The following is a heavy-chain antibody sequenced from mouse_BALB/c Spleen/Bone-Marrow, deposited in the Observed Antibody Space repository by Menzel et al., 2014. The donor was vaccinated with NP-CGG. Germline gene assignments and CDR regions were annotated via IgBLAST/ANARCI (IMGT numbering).Heavy chain of an antibody. CDR1: GFTFNTYA. Sequence: EVQLVESGGGLAQPKGSLKLSCAASGFTFNTYAMNWVRQAPGKGLEWVARIRSISNNYATYYADSVKDRFTISRDDSQSKLFLQMNNLKTEDTAMYYCVKSDGYSFDYWGQGTSLTVSS. V-gene: IGHV10-1*02. J-gene: IGHJ2*03. CDR2: IRSISNNYAT. CDR3: VKSDGYSFDY. D-gene: IGHD2-3*01.